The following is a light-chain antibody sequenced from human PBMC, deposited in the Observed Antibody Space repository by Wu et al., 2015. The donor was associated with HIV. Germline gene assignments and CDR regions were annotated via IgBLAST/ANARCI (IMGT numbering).Light chain of an antibody. J-gene: IGKJ2*01. CDR2: KAS. CDR1: QGISDY. V-gene: IGKV1-17*03. Sequence: DIQMTQSPSAMSASVGDRVTITCRASQGISDYLAWFQQKPGKAPKLLIYKASSLESGVPSRFSGSGSGTEFPLTISSLQPDDFATYYCQQYNSYPYTFGQGPSWRSN. CDR3: QQYNSYPYT.